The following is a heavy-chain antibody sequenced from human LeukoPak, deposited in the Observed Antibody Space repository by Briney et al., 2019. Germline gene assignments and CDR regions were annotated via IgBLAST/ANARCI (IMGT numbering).Heavy chain of an antibody. D-gene: IGHD3-10*01. CDR1: GFTFSSSS. Sequence: GGSLRLSCAASGFTFSSSSMNWVRQAPGKGLEWVSSISSSSSYIYYADSVKGRFTISRDNAKNSLYLQMNSLRAEDTAVYYCARAPAGWFGESSWGQGTLVTVSS. V-gene: IGHV3-21*01. CDR3: ARAPAGWFGESS. CDR2: ISSSSSYI. J-gene: IGHJ5*02.